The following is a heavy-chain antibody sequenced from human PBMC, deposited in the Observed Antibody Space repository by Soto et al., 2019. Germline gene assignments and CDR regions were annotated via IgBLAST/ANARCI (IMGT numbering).Heavy chain of an antibody. V-gene: IGHV1-46*01. D-gene: IGHD5-12*01. Sequence: GASVKVSCKASGDTFSFYTINWVRQAPGLGLERMGKVNPIGGSTNYAQKFQGRVTMTRDTSTSTVYVELSSLRSEDTAVYYCARVEMATIKGNAFDIWGQGTMVTVSS. CDR3: ARVEMATIKGNAFDI. CDR2: VNPIGGST. CDR1: GDTFSFYT. J-gene: IGHJ3*02.